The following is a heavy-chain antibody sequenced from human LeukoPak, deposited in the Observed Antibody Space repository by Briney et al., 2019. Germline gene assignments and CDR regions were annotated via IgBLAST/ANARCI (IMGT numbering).Heavy chain of an antibody. CDR3: VRGKPPGIRGAGGGHYFDY. D-gene: IGHD3-10*01. Sequence: GGSLRLSCAASGFIVSSNHINWVRQTPAKGLEWVSITYSGDTTYYADSVKGRFTISRDNSKNTLYLQMNSLRVEDTAVYYCVRGKPPGIRGAGGGHYFDYWGQGTLVTVSS. V-gene: IGHV3-66*01. J-gene: IGHJ4*02. CDR1: GFIVSSNH. CDR2: TYSGDTT.